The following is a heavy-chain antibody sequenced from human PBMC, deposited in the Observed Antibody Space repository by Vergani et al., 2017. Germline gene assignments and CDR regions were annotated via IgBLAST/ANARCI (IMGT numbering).Heavy chain of an antibody. CDR3: AKDVDEWRPYYNGMDV. J-gene: IGHJ6*02. Sequence: EVQLLESGGGLIQPGGLLRLPCVAFGFSFRSYAMNWVRQAPGQGAEGVAAISGSGDRTYYADSMKGRLTISRDNSKNPLYLQMNGPRGDDTAIYYCAKDVDEWRPYYNGMDVWGQGTTVTVSS. V-gene: IGHV3-23*01. CDR2: ISGSGDRT. CDR1: GFSFRSYA. D-gene: IGHD3-3*01.